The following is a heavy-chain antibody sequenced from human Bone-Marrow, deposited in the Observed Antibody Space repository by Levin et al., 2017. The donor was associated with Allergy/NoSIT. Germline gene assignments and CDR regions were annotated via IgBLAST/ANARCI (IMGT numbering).Heavy chain of an antibody. CDR2: ISHDGSHT. V-gene: IGHV3-30-3*01. J-gene: IGHJ4*02. D-gene: IGHD2-15*01. CDR1: GFTFSSYA. Sequence: GESLKISCTASGFTFSSYALHWVRQAPGKGLEWVAVISHDGSHTFYADSVKDRFTISRDYSNNSLFLQMHSLRPDDTAVYFCTRSAVPMVVAATQFDYWGQGTLVTVSS. CDR3: TRSAVPMVVAATQFDY.